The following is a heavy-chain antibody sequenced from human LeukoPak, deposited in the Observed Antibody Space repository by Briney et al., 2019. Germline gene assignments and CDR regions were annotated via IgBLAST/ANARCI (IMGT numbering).Heavy chain of an antibody. Sequence: GGSLRLSCAASGFTFDDYGMSWVRQAPGKWLEWVSGINWNGGSTGYADSVKGRFTISRDNAKNSLYLEMNSLRAEDTAVYYCARFLGGSYYGEIEYWGQGTLVTVSS. V-gene: IGHV3-20*04. CDR1: GFTFDDYG. J-gene: IGHJ4*02. CDR2: INWNGGST. CDR3: ARFLGGSYYGEIEY. D-gene: IGHD1-26*01.